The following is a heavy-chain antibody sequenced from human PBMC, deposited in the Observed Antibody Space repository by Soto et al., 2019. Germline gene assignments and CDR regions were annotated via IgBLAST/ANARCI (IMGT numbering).Heavy chain of an antibody. D-gene: IGHD6-6*01. V-gene: IGHV3-72*01. CDR2: TRNKANSYTT. CDR3: ARAGYSSSARHWYFDY. J-gene: IGHJ4*02. Sequence: PGGSPRLSCAASGFTFGDHYMDWFGQAPGKGLEWVGRTRNKANSYTTEYAASVKGRFTISRDGSKNSLYLQMNSLKTEDTAVYYCARAGYSSSARHWYFDYWGQGTLVTV. CDR1: GFTFGDHY.